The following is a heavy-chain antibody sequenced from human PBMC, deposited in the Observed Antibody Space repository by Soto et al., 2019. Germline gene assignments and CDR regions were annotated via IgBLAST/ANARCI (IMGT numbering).Heavy chain of an antibody. Sequence: PSETLSLTCTVSGDSLKSNSYSWTWIRQSPGKGLQWIGSVSYTGSTNYNPSLEGRVTMSIDTSKHRFSLRLSSVTAADTAVYYCARDMHAGFTHYFDPWGQGTLVTVSS. CDR1: GDSLKSNSYS. V-gene: IGHV4-61*01. D-gene: IGHD1-26*01. CDR3: ARDMHAGFTHYFDP. CDR2: VSYTGST. J-gene: IGHJ5*02.